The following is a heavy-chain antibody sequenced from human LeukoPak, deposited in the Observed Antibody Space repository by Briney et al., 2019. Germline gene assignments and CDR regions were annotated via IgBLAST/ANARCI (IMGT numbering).Heavy chain of an antibody. CDR3: ATYSNYIDRLYYMDV. J-gene: IGHJ6*03. CDR1: GGSISSGGYY. Sequence: PSETLSLTCTVSGGSISSGGYYWSWIRQHPGEGLEWIGYIYYSGSTYYNPSLKSRVTISVGTSKNQFSLKLSSVTAADTAVYYCATYSNYIDRLYYMDVWGKGTTVTVSS. V-gene: IGHV4-31*03. D-gene: IGHD4-11*01. CDR2: IYYSGST.